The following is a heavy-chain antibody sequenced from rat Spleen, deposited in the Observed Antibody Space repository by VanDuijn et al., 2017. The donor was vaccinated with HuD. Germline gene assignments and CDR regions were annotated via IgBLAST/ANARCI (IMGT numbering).Heavy chain of an antibody. Sequence: EVQLQESGPGLVRPSQSLSLTCSVTGYSITSGYGWNWIRKFPGNKLEWMGYINSAGSTNYNPPLKSQISMTRDTSKNQFFLQLNSVTTEDTATYYCARRGGDYWGRGVMVTVSS. CDR2: INSAGST. CDR3: ARRGGDY. J-gene: IGHJ2*01. D-gene: IGHD1-11*01. CDR1: GYSITSGYG. V-gene: IGHV3-3*01.